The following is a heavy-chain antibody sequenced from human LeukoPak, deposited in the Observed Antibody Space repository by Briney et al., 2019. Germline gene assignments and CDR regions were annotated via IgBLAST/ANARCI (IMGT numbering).Heavy chain of an antibody. CDR3: AREAVVGGYCSSTSCYRYNWFDP. CDR2: ISAYNGNT. Sequence: ASVKVSCKASGYTFTSYGISWVRQAPGQGLEWMGWISAYNGNTNYAQKLQGRVTMTTDTSTSTAYMGLRSLGSDDTAVYYCAREAVVGGYCSSTSCYRYNWFDPWGQGTLVTVSS. CDR1: GYTFTSYG. V-gene: IGHV1-18*01. D-gene: IGHD2-2*01. J-gene: IGHJ5*02.